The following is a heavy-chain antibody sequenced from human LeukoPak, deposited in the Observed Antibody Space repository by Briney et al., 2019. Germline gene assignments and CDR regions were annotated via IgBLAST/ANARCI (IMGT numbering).Heavy chain of an antibody. V-gene: IGHV3-30*03. Sequence: GRSLRLSCAASGFTFSSYGMHWVRQAPGKGLEWVAVISYDGSNKYYADSVKGRFTISRDNAKNSLYLQMNSLRAEDTAVYYCARRYYLDYWGQGTLVTVSS. CDR2: ISYDGSNK. CDR1: GFTFSSYG. CDR3: ARRYYLDY. J-gene: IGHJ4*02. D-gene: IGHD3-10*01.